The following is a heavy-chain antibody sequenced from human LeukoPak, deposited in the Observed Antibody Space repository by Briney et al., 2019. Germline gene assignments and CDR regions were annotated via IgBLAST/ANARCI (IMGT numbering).Heavy chain of an antibody. V-gene: IGHV4-59*01. D-gene: IGHD2-21*01. CDR2: IYYSGST. CDR3: ASTQGHNIAYFVH. Sequence: SETLSLTCTVSGGSISSYYWSWIRQPPGKGLEWIGYIYYSGSTNYNPSLKSRVTISVDTSKNQFSLKLSSVTAADTAVYYCASTQGHNIAYFVHWGQGTLVTVSS. CDR1: GGSISSYY. J-gene: IGHJ4*02.